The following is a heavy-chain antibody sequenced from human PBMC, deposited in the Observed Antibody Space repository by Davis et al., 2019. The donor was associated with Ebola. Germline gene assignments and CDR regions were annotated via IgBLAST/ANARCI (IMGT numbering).Heavy chain of an antibody. V-gene: IGHV3-33*01. D-gene: IGHD3-22*01. J-gene: IGHJ4*02. CDR1: GFTFSSYG. CDR2: IWYDGSNK. CDR3: ARDDHYDSTRFGYYFDY. Sequence: PGGSLRLSCAASGFTFSSYGMHWVRQAPGKGLEWVAVIWYDGSNKYYADSVKGRFTISRDNSKNTLYLQMNSLRAEDTAVYYCARDDHYDSTRFGYYFDYWGQGTLVTVSS.